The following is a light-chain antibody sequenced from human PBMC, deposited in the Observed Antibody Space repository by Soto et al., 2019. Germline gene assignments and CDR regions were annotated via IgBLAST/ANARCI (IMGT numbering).Light chain of an antibody. CDR1: QSVSSSY. V-gene: IGKV3D-7*01. Sequence: EIVMTQSPATLSLSPGERATLSCRASQSVSSSYLSWYQQKPGQAPRLLIYGASTRATGIPARFSGSGSGTDFTLTISSLQPEDFAVYYCQQYGSSPPLYTFGQGTKLEIK. CDR2: GAS. J-gene: IGKJ2*01. CDR3: QQYGSSPPLYT.